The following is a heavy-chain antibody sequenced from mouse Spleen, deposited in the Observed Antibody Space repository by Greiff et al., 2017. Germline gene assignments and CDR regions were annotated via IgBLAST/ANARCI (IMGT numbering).Heavy chain of an antibody. V-gene: IGHV2-6-5*01. CDR2: IWGGGST. J-gene: IGHJ2*01. D-gene: IGHD2-1*01. CDR1: GFSLIDYG. Sequence: VKLMESGPGLVAPSQSLSITCTVSGFSLIDYGVSWIRQPPGKGLEWLGVIWGGGSTYYNSTLKSRLSISKDNSKSQVFLKMNSLQTDDTAMYYCAKHPYGNFYFDYWGQGTTLTVSS. CDR3: AKHPYGNFYFDY.